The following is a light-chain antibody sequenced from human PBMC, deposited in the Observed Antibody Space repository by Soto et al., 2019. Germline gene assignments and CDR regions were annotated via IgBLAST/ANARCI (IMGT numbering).Light chain of an antibody. J-gene: IGKJ1*01. CDR1: QSVSSSY. CDR2: GAS. V-gene: IGKV3-20*01. CDR3: QQYGNSPPT. Sequence: EIVLTQSPGTLSLSPGERATLSCRASQSVSSSYLAWYQQKPGQAPRLLIYGASSRATGIPDRFGGSGSGTDFTLTISRLEPEDFAVYYCQQYGNSPPTFGQGTKVEIK.